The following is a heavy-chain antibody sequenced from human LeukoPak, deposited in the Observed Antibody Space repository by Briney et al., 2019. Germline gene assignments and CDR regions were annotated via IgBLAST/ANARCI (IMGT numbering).Heavy chain of an antibody. CDR2: IKQDGSEK. J-gene: IGHJ4*02. CDR3: ARGQRGKKKGPVKFDY. CDR1: GFTFSSYW. V-gene: IGHV3-7*01. D-gene: IGHD7-27*01. Sequence: GGSLRLSCAASGFTFSSYWMSWVRQAPGKGLEWVANIKQDGSEKYYVDSVKGRFTISRDNAKNSLHLQMNSLRAEDTAVYYCARGQRGKKKGPVKFDYWARESWSPSPQ.